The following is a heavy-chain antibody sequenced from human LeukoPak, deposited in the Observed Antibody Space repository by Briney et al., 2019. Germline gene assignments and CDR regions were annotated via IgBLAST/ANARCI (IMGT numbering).Heavy chain of an antibody. CDR3: ARGISTVVTHTFDY. V-gene: IGHV4-4*09. J-gene: IGHJ4*02. CDR2: IYTSGST. Sequence: SETLSLTCTVSGGSISSYYWSWIRQPPGKGLEWIGYIYTSGSTNYNPSLKSRVTISVDTSKNQFSLKLSSVTAADTAVYYCARGISTVVTHTFDYWGQGTLVTVSS. CDR1: GGSISSYY. D-gene: IGHD4-23*01.